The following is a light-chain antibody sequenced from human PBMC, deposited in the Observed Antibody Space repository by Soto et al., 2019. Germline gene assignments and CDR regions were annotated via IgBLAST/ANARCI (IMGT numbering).Light chain of an antibody. CDR2: GAS. CDR3: QQYNNYPYT. V-gene: IGKV3-15*01. J-gene: IGKJ2*01. Sequence: EGVMTQSPVTLSVSPGDRATLSCRASQSVNTNLVWYQQKPGQTPRLLIYGASTRATGIAARFSGSGSGTEFTLTISSLQSEDFAVYYCQQYNNYPYTFGQGTKLEIK. CDR1: QSVNTN.